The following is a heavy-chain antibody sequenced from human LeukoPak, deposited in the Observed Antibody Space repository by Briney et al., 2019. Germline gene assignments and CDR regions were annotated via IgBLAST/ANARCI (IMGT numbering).Heavy chain of an antibody. CDR3: ATLPFGGPRRVFDY. V-gene: IGHV4-59*01. CDR1: VSSLSSYY. Sequence: SETLSLTCTVSVSSLSSYYWSWMRQPPGKGLEWIGYISYSGSTNYNPSLKSRVAISVDTSRNQFSLKLSSVTAADTAVYYCATLPFGGPRRVFDYWGQGIPVTVSS. D-gene: IGHD3-16*01. CDR2: ISYSGST. J-gene: IGHJ4*02.